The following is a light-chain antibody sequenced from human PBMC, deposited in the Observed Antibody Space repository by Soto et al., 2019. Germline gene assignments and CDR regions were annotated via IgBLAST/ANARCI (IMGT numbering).Light chain of an antibody. V-gene: IGKV1-8*01. CDR2: AAS. CDR3: QQYYSYTQT. J-gene: IGKJ1*01. Sequence: AIRMTKTPSSLSASTRARVTITCRASQGISSYLAWYQQKPGKAPKLLIYAASTLQSGVPCRFSGSGSGTDFTLTFSCLHSEDFATYDCQQYYSYTQTVGQGNKGDIK. CDR1: QGISSY.